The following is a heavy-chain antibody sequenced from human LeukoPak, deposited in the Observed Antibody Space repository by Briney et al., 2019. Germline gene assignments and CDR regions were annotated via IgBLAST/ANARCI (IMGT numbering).Heavy chain of an antibody. CDR3: ARDTRAFDI. CDR1: GFTFSSYG. J-gene: IGHJ3*02. V-gene: IGHV3-66*01. Sequence: GGSLRLSCAASGFTFSSYGMHWVRQAPGKGLEWVSVIYSGGSTYYADSVKGRFTISRDNSKNTLYLQMNSLRAEDTAVYYCARDTRAFDIWGQGTMVTASS. CDR2: IYSGGST.